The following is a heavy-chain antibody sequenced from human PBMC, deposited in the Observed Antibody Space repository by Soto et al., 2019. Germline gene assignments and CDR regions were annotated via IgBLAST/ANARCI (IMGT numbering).Heavy chain of an antibody. Sequence: ASVKVSCKASGGTFSSYAISWVRQAPGQGLEWMGGIIPIFGTANYAQKFQGRVTITADESTRTAYMELSSLRSEDTAVYYCARQARASSYYFDYWGQGTLVTVSS. CDR1: GGTFSSYA. V-gene: IGHV1-69*13. D-gene: IGHD1-26*01. J-gene: IGHJ4*02. CDR3: ARQARASSYYFDY. CDR2: IIPIFGTA.